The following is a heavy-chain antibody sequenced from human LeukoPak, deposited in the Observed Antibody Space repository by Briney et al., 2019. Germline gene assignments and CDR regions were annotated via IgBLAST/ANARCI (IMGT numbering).Heavy chain of an antibody. CDR1: GFTFRSHP. CDR3: ARGIDSPYCTSTSCPEGIDL. Sequence: GGSLRLSCAASGFTFRSHPMHWVRQAPGKGLEYISAIDTVGGITHYADSVKGRSTISRDNSKDTLSLQVGSLRPDDMAVYYCARGIDSPYCTSTSCPEGIDLWGQGTLVTVSS. D-gene: IGHD2-2*01. J-gene: IGHJ4*02. V-gene: IGHV3-64*02. CDR2: IDTVGGIT.